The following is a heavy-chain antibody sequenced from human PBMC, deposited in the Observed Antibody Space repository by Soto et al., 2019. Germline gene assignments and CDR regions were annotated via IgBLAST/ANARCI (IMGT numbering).Heavy chain of an antibody. CDR2: ISYDGSNK. D-gene: IGHD3-10*01. CDR1: GFTFSSYA. CDR3: ARGPDYYGSGRPHYYYGMDV. V-gene: IGHV3-30-3*01. Sequence: QVQLVESGGGVVQPGRSLRLSCAASGFTFSSYAMHWVRQAPGKGLEWVAVISYDGSNKYYADSVKGRFTISRDNSKNTLYLQMNSLRAEDTAVYYCARGPDYYGSGRPHYYYGMDVWGQGTTVTVSS. J-gene: IGHJ6*02.